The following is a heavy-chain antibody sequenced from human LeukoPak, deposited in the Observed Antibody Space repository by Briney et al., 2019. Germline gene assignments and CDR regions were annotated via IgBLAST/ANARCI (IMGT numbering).Heavy chain of an antibody. CDR2: IYTSGST. CDR3: ARVAGEPSRSEGYYYYMDV. J-gene: IGHJ6*03. CDR1: GGSISSGSYY. V-gene: IGHV4-61*02. D-gene: IGHD1-14*01. Sequence: SQTLSLTCTVSGGSISSGSYYWSWIRQPAGKGLEWIGRIYTSGSTNYNPSLKSRVTISVDTSKNQFSLKLSSVTAADTAVYYCARVAGEPSRSEGYYYYMDVWGKGTTVTVSS.